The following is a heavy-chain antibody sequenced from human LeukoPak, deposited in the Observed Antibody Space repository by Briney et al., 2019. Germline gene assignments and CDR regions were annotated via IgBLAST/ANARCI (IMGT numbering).Heavy chain of an antibody. V-gene: IGHV3-7*01. J-gene: IGHJ4*02. CDR1: GFTFSSYW. Sequence: PGGSLRLSCAASGFTFSSYWMSWVRQAPGKGLEWVANIKQDGSEKYYVDSVKGRFTISRDNAKNSLYLQMNSLRAEDTAVYYCARFRLYYYGSGSYHYFDYWGQGTLVTVSS. D-gene: IGHD3-10*01. CDR2: IKQDGSEK. CDR3: ARFRLYYYGSGSYHYFDY.